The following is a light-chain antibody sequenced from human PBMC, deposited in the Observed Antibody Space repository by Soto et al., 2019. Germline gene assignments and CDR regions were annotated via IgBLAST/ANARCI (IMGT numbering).Light chain of an antibody. CDR2: DAS. Sequence: DIQMTQSPSTLSASVGDRVTITCRASQSIVRYLAWYQQKPGKAPNLLIYDASSLESGVPSRFSGSGSGTEFTLTISSLQPDDFATYYCQQYYSFPRTFGQGTKLEIK. V-gene: IGKV1-5*01. CDR3: QQYYSFPRT. J-gene: IGKJ2*01. CDR1: QSIVRY.